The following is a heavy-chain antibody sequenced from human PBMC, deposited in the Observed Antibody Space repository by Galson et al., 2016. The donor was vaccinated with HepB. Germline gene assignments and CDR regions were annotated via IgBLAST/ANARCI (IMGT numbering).Heavy chain of an antibody. Sequence: SLRLSCAASGFTFSSYGMSWVRQAPGKGLEWVSGTSGSGGSTYYADSVKGRFTISRVNSKNTLYLQMNSLRAEDTAVYYCAKVKSHTYQFDYWGQGTLVTVSS. J-gene: IGHJ4*02. V-gene: IGHV3-23*01. CDR3: AKVKSHTYQFDY. CDR2: TSGSGGST. CDR1: GFTFSSYG. D-gene: IGHD2-2*01.